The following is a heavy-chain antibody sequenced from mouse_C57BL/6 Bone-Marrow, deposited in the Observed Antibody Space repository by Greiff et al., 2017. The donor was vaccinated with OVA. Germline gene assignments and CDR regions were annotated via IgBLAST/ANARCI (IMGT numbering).Heavy chain of an antibody. V-gene: IGHV7-1*01. Sequence: EVKLVESGGGLVQSGRSLRLSCATSGFTFSDFYMEWVRQAPGKGLEWIAASRNKANDYTTEYSASVKGRFIVSRDTSQSILYLQMNALRAEDTASYYCARDAGTGTVYAMDYWGQGTSVTVSS. J-gene: IGHJ4*01. CDR2: SRNKANDYTT. CDR1: GFTFSDFY. D-gene: IGHD4-1*01. CDR3: ARDAGTGTVYAMDY.